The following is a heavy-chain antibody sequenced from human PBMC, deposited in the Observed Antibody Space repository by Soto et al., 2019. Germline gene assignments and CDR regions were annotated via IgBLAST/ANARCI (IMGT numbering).Heavy chain of an antibody. CDR3: ARDPQRYYYDSSGYYQGGMDV. CDR2: INAGNGNT. V-gene: IGHV1-3*01. D-gene: IGHD3-22*01. Sequence: ASVKVSCKASGYTFTSYAMHWVRQAPGQRLEWMGWINAGNGNTKYSQKFQGRVTITRDTSASTAYMELSSLRSEDTAVYYCARDPQRYYYDSSGYYQGGMDVWGQGTTVTVSS. J-gene: IGHJ6*02. CDR1: GYTFTSYA.